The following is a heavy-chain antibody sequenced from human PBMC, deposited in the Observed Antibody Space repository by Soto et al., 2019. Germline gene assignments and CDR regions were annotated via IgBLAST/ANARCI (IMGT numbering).Heavy chain of an antibody. CDR1: GYTFTGYY. Sequence: ASVKVSCKASGYTFTGYYMHWVQQAPGQGLEWMGWINPNSGGTNYAQKFQGWVTMTRDTSISTAYMELSRLRSDDTAVYYCARDGGFTIFGVVTNSHMDVWGKGTTVTVSS. CDR3: ARDGGFTIFGVVTNSHMDV. CDR2: INPNSGGT. J-gene: IGHJ6*03. V-gene: IGHV1-2*04. D-gene: IGHD3-3*01.